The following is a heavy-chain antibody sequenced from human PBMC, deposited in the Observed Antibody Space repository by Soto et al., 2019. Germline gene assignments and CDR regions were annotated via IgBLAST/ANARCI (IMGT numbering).Heavy chain of an antibody. V-gene: IGHV3-30*18. CDR3: AKEVIAAAGPNYCYYYGMDV. CDR2: ISYDGSNK. D-gene: IGHD6-13*01. J-gene: IGHJ6*02. CDR1: GFTFSSYG. Sequence: SLRLSCAASGFTFSSYGMHWVRQAPGKGLEWVAVISYDGSNKYYADSVKGRFTISRDNSKNTLYLQMNSLRAEDTAVYYCAKEVIAAAGPNYCYYYGMDVWGQGTTVTVSS.